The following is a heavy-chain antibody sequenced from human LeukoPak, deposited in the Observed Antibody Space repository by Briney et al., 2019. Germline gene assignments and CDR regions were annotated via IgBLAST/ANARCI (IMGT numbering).Heavy chain of an antibody. Sequence: GGSLRLSCAASGFTFSSYGMHWVRQAPGKGLEWVAVISYDGSNKYYADSVKGRFTISRDNSKNTLYLQMNSLRAEDTAVYYCANCRLGAPPFWWGQGTLVTVSS. V-gene: IGHV3-30*18. CDR2: ISYDGSNK. CDR3: ANCRLGAPPFW. J-gene: IGHJ4*02. CDR1: GFTFSSYG. D-gene: IGHD3-3*01.